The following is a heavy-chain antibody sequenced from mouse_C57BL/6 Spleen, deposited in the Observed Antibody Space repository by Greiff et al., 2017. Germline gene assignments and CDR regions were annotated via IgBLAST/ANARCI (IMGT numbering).Heavy chain of an antibody. CDR1: GYTFTSYW. D-gene: IGHD1-1*01. V-gene: IGHV1-5*01. CDR3: TRDFYYGSSSLAMDY. J-gene: IGHJ4*01. Sequence: VQLQQSGTVLARPGASVKMSCKTSGYTFTSYWMHWVKQRPGQGLEWIGAIYPGNSDTSYNQKFKGKAKLTAVTSASTVYMELSSLTNEDSAVYYCTRDFYYGSSSLAMDYWGQGTSVTVSS. CDR2: IYPGNSDT.